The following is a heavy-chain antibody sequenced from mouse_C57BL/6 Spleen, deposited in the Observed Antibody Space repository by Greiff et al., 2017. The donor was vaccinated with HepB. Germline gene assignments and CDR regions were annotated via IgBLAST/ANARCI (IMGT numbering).Heavy chain of an antibody. CDR3: ARSDSSGYPMDY. CDR2: IYPGDGDT. J-gene: IGHJ4*01. V-gene: IGHV1-80*01. Sequence: QVQLQQSGAELVKPGASVKISCKASGYAFSSYWMNWVKQRPGKGLEWIGQIYPGDGDTNYNGKFKGKATLTADKSSSTAYMQLSSLTSEDSAVYFCARSDSSGYPMDYWGQGTSVTVSS. CDR1: GYAFSSYW. D-gene: IGHD3-2*02.